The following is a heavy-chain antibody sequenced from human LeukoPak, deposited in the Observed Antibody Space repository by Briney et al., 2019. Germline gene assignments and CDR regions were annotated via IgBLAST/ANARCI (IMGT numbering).Heavy chain of an antibody. V-gene: IGHV1-8*02. CDR1: GYTFTSYG. CDR2: MNPNSGNT. D-gene: IGHD3-16*01. CDR3: ARDPNSGGIAFDI. J-gene: IGHJ3*02. Sequence: ASVKVSCKASGYTFTSYGISWVRQAPGQGLEWMGWMNPNSGNTGYAQKFQGRVTMTRDTSISTAYMELSRLRSDDTAVYYCARDPNSGGIAFDIWGQGTMVTVSS.